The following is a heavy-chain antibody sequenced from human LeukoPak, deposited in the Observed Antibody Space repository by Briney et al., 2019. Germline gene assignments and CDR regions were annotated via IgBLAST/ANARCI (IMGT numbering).Heavy chain of an antibody. CDR1: GYSFTSYG. D-gene: IGHD3-10*01. CDR2: ISAYHGDT. V-gene: IGHV1-18*01. Sequence: ASVKVSCKASGYSFTSYGFTWVRQAPGQGLEWMGCISAYHGDTNYVQKFQGRVTMTTETSTSTAYMELRSLRSDDTAVYYCTFYRITLVRGSPYYYGLDVWGQGTTVTVSS. CDR3: TFYRITLVRGSPYYYGLDV. J-gene: IGHJ6*02.